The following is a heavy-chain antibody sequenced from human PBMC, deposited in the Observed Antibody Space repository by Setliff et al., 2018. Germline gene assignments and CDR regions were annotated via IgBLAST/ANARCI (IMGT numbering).Heavy chain of an antibody. Sequence: ASVKVSCKASGGSFRNSGSGWVRQAPGQGLEWIGGIVPIYGPAKYAQKFQGRVEITTDESTNTAYMELRSLTSDDTAMYYCVKASVWLVDANCGAFDVWGQGTVVIVSS. CDR1: GGSFRNSG. CDR2: IVPIYGPA. J-gene: IGHJ3*01. D-gene: IGHD2-8*01. CDR3: VKASVWLVDANCGAFDV. V-gene: IGHV1-69*05.